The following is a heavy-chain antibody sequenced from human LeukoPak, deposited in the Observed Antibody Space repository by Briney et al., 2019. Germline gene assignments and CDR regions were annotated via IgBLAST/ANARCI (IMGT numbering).Heavy chain of an antibody. J-gene: IGHJ4*02. V-gene: IGHV3-9*01. CDR3: AKGQGYCSSTSCYFDY. Sequence: PGGSLRLSCAASGFTFDDYAMHWVRQAPGKGLEWVSGISWNSGSIGYADSVKGRFTISRDNAKNSLYLQMNSLRAEDTALYYCAKGQGYCSSTSCYFDYWGQGTLVTVSS. CDR1: GFTFDDYA. D-gene: IGHD2-2*01. CDR2: ISWNSGSI.